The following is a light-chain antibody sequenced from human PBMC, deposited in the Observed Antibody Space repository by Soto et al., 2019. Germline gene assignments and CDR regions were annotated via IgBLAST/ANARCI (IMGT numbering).Light chain of an antibody. CDR3: SSYTSSSIDDV. CDR1: SSDVGGYNY. CDR2: EVS. V-gene: IGLV2-14*01. Sequence: QSALTQPASVSGSPGQSITISCTGTSSDVGGYNYVSWYQQHPGKAPKLMIYEVSNRPSGVSNRFSGSKSGNTASLTISGRQAEDEDDYYCSSYTSSSIDDVFGTGTKLTVL. J-gene: IGLJ1*01.